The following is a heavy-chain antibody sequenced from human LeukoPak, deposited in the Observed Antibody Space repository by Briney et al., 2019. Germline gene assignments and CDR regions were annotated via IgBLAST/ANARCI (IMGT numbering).Heavy chain of an antibody. V-gene: IGHV1-2*02. CDR2: INPNSGGT. CDR3: ARPYYYDRIGFDP. J-gene: IGHJ5*02. CDR1: GYTFTGYY. Sequence: ASVTVSCKASGYTFTGYYMHWVRQAPGHGLEWMGWINPNSGGTNYAQKFQGRVTMTRDTSISTAYRELSRLRSDDTAVYYCARPYYYDRIGFDPWGQGTLVTVSS. D-gene: IGHD3-22*01.